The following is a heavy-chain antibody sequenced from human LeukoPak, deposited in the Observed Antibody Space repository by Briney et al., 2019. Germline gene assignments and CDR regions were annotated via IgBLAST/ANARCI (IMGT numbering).Heavy chain of an antibody. Sequence: SETLSLTCTVSGGSISSSSYYWGWIRQPPGKGLEWIGSNSGSTYYNPSLKSRVTISVDTSKNQFSLKLSSVTAADTAVYYCARRAVVVVVAAITGAFDIWGQGTMVTVS. V-gene: IGHV4-39*01. CDR3: ARRAVVVVVAAITGAFDI. CDR2: NSGST. D-gene: IGHD2-15*01. CDR1: GGSISSSSYY. J-gene: IGHJ3*02.